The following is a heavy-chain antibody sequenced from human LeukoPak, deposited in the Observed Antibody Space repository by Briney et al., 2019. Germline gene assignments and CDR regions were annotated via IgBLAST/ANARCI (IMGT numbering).Heavy chain of an antibody. J-gene: IGHJ4*02. CDR1: GFTFSSSA. CDR3: AREYSNYLFDY. Sequence: GGTLRLSCAASGFTFSSSAMSWVRQAPGKGLEWVASISGSGSGGSTYYADSVKGRFTISRDNAKNTLYLQMNSLRAEDTAVYYCAREYSNYLFDYWGQGTLVTVSS. V-gene: IGHV3-23*01. D-gene: IGHD4-11*01. CDR2: ISGSGSGGST.